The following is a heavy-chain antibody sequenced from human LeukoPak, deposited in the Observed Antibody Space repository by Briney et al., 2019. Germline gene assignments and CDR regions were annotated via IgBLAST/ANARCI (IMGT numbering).Heavy chain of an antibody. Sequence: GGSLRLSCTVSGFTVSSNSMSWVRQAPGKGLEWVSFIYRDNTHYSDSVKGRFTISRDNSKNTMYLQMNSLNAEDTAVYYCAKDEVVPGYYYTDVWGRGTTVTISS. D-gene: IGHD2-2*01. CDR3: AKDEVVPGYYYTDV. J-gene: IGHJ6*03. CDR1: GFTVSSNS. V-gene: IGHV3-53*01. CDR2: IYRDNT.